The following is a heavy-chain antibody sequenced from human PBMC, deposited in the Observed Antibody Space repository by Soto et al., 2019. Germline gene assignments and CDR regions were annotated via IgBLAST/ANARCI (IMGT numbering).Heavy chain of an antibody. D-gene: IGHD3-3*01. Sequence: QVQLQESGPGLVKPSQTLSLTCTVSGGSISSGDYYWGWIRQPPGKGLEWIGYIYYSGSTYYNPALKNRVTISVDTSKNQFSLQLSSVTAADTAVYYCAREGGYDFWSGYPADYYYGMDVWGQGTTVTGSS. J-gene: IGHJ6*02. CDR1: GGSISSGDYY. CDR3: AREGGYDFWSGYPADYYYGMDV. CDR2: IYYSGST. V-gene: IGHV4-30-4*01.